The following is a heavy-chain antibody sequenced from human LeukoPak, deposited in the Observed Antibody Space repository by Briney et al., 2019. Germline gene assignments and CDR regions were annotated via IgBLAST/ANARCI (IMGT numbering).Heavy chain of an antibody. J-gene: IGHJ3*02. CDR3: ARVRWGYGDPHDAIDI. CDR2: INPNSGGT. Sequence: GASVKVSCKASGYTFTGYYMHWVRQAPGQGLEWMGWINPNSGGTNYAQKFQGRVTMTRDTSISTAYMELSRLRSDDTAVYYCARVRWGYGDPHDAIDIWGQRTMVTVSS. D-gene: IGHD4-17*01. CDR1: GYTFTGYY. V-gene: IGHV1-2*02.